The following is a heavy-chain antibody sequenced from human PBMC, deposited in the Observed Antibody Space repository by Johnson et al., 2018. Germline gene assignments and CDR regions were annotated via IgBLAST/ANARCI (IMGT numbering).Heavy chain of an antibody. D-gene: IGHD6-19*01. V-gene: IGHV3-30-3*01. CDR1: GFTFSSAA. J-gene: IGHJ3*01. CDR2: VSYDGSTK. Sequence: EQLLEAGGGVVQPGRSLRLSCAASGFTFSSAAIHWVRQAQGKGLEWGAVVSYDGSTKYYVDSVKGRFTTSRDNSKNTLYLQMNSLRADETAVYYWARGLGFGSGWSDAFDVWGHGTMVTVSS. CDR3: ARGLGFGSGWSDAFDV.